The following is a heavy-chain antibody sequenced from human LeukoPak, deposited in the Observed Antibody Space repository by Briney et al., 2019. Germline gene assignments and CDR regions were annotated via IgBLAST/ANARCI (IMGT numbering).Heavy chain of an antibody. CDR3: AKDRGYSHGFDY. V-gene: IGHV3-30*18. Sequence: GGSLKLSCAASGFTFSSYGMHWVRQAPGKGLEWVAGISYDGRSKEYVDSVKGRFTISRDNSKNTLYLQMNSLKAEDTAVYYCAKDRGYSHGFDYWGQGTLVTVSS. CDR1: GFTFSSYG. CDR2: ISYDGRSK. D-gene: IGHD5-18*01. J-gene: IGHJ4*02.